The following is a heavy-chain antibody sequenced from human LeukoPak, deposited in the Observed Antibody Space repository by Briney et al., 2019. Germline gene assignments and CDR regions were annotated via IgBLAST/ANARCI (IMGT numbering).Heavy chain of an antibody. Sequence: GGSLRLSCAASGFTFSSYAMSWVRQAPGKGLEWVSAISGSGGSTYYADSVKGRFTISRDNSKNTLYLQMNGLRAEDTAVYYCAKKTVVRGVSSFDYWGQGTLVTVSS. CDR1: GFTFSSYA. V-gene: IGHV3-23*01. D-gene: IGHD3-10*01. CDR3: AKKTVVRGVSSFDY. J-gene: IGHJ4*02. CDR2: ISGSGGST.